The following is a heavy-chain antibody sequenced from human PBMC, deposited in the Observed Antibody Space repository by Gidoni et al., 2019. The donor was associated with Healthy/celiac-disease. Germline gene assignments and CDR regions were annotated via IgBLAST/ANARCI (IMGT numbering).Heavy chain of an antibody. J-gene: IGHJ4*02. CDR2: IYYSGST. Sequence: QVQLQESGPGLVKPSETLSLTCTVSGGSISSYYWSWIRQPPGKGLEWIGYIYYSGSTNYRDPHRPALATEADHLPAQGGGPAQARCLLAATSPGAAEPARDDSSSGLDYWGQGTLVNVSS. D-gene: IGHD6-13*01. V-gene: IGHV4-59*01. CDR3: AEPARDDSSSGLDY. CDR1: GGSISSYY.